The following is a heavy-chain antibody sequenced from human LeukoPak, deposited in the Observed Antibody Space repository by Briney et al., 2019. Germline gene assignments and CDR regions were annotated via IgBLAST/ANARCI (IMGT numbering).Heavy chain of an antibody. CDR3: ARGLVTHVGLWNY. CDR1: GGSITSTNW. Sequence: SGTLSLTCGVSGGSITSTNWWSWVRRPPGQGLEWIGEVSLSGLTNYNPSLSSRVIMALDTSKNHLSLHLTSVTAADTAVYYCARGLVTHVGLWNYWGQGTLVTVSS. V-gene: IGHV4-4*02. CDR2: VSLSGLT. J-gene: IGHJ4*02. D-gene: IGHD2-21*02.